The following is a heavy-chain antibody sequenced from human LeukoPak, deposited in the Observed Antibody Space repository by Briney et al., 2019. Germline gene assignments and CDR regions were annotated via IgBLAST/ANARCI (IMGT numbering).Heavy chain of an antibody. CDR3: ARSYCSSTSCYFVHYYYYGMDV. V-gene: IGHV1-46*01. Sequence: APVKVSCKASGYTFTSYYMHWVRQAPGQGLEWMGIINPSGGSTSYAQKFQGRVTMTRDTSTSTVYMELSSLRSEDTAVYYCARSYCSSTSCYFVHYYYYGMDVWGQGTTVTVSS. J-gene: IGHJ6*02. CDR2: INPSGGST. CDR1: GYTFTSYY. D-gene: IGHD2-2*01.